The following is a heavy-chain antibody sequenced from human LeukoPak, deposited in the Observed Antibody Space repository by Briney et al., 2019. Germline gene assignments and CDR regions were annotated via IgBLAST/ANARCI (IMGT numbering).Heavy chain of an antibody. D-gene: IGHD5-18*01. CDR1: GGSISSGGYY. Sequence: SETLSLTCTVSGGSISSGGYYWHWIRQHPGEGLEWIGYIYYTGTTYYNPSRKNRLTIPVDTSKNQFSLKLSSATAADTAVYYCARHVDTAIIDYWGQGTLVTVSS. V-gene: IGHV4-31*03. CDR2: IYYTGTT. CDR3: ARHVDTAIIDY. J-gene: IGHJ4*02.